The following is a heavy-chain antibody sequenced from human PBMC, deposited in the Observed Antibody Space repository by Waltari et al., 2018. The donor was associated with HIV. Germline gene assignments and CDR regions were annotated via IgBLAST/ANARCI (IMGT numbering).Heavy chain of an antibody. CDR2: IYPTGDT. Sequence: QVQLQESGPGLVKPSETLSLTCTVSGGYINNYYWSWVRQPAGRALEWIGRIYPTGDTNYNPSLSSRLTLSVDKSKSQFSLKLNSVTAADTAIYYCARDFYFGSADYAYFDSWGQGTRVIVSS. D-gene: IGHD3-10*01. CDR1: GGYINNYY. CDR3: ARDFYFGSADYAYFDS. V-gene: IGHV4-4*07. J-gene: IGHJ4*02.